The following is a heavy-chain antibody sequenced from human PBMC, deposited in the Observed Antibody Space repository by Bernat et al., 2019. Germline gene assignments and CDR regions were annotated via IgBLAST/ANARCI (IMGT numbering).Heavy chain of an antibody. V-gene: IGHV3-23*04. J-gene: IGHJ4*02. CDR2: ISGSGGST. D-gene: IGHD2-15*01. CDR3: VKGGYCSGGSCYPGYYFDY. Sequence: EVQLVESGGGLVQPGGSLRLSCAASGLTFSSNWMHWVRQAPGKGLVWVSRISGSGGSTYYADSVKGRFTISRDNSKNTLYLQMNSLRAEDTAVYYCVKGGYCSGGSCYPGYYFDYWGQGTLVTVSS. CDR1: GLTFSSNW.